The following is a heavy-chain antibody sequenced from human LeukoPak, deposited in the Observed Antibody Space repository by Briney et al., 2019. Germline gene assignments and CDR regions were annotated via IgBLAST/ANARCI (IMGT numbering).Heavy chain of an antibody. D-gene: IGHD3-3*02. Sequence: PGGSLRLSCATSGFTFSHYGMHWVRQAPGKGLEWVAVIWSDGTNRYYGDPVKGRFTISRDNSKNTLYLQISRLRAEDTAIYYCARVIFGVAFDHWGQGTLVTVSS. J-gene: IGHJ4*02. CDR3: ARVIFGVAFDH. V-gene: IGHV3-33*01. CDR1: GFTFSHYG. CDR2: IWSDGTNR.